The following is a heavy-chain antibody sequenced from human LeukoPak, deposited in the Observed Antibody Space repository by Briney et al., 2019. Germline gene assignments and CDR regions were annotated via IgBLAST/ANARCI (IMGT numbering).Heavy chain of an antibody. CDR2: IGSSGTTI. J-gene: IGHJ4*02. V-gene: IGHV3-48*03. Sequence: GGSLRLSCAASGFTFSSYAMSWVRQAPGKGLEWVSNIGSSGTTIYYADSVKGRFSISRDNAKSSLYLQMNSLRVEDTAVYYCALLAVASDFDYWGQGALVTVSS. CDR1: GFTFSSYA. D-gene: IGHD6-19*01. CDR3: ALLAVASDFDY.